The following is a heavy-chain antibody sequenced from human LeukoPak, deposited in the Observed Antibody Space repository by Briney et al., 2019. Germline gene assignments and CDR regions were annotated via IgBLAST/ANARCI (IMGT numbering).Heavy chain of an antibody. CDR1: GFTVSSYY. J-gene: IGHJ6*04. CDR2: IYSGGST. D-gene: IGHD2-2*01. V-gene: IGHV3-53*01. Sequence: GGSLRLSCAASGFTVSSYYMSWVRQAPGKGLEWVSVIYSGGSTYYADSVKGRFTISRDNSKNTLYLQMNSLRAEDTAVYYCARDPCSSTSCHHYYYGMDVWGKGTTVTVSS. CDR3: ARDPCSSTSCHHYYYGMDV.